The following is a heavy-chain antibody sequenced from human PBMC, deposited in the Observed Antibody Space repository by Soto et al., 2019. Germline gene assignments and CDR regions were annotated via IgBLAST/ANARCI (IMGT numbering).Heavy chain of an antibody. CDR2: INPHGGST. D-gene: IGHD3-3*01. CDR3: ARSSGGNFGIIIEGSNWFDP. J-gene: IGHJ5*02. CDR1: GDTFTSYY. V-gene: IGHV1-46*01. Sequence: ASVKVSCKAPGDTFTSYYRNWVRQAPGQGLEWMGVINPHGGSTKYAQKFQGRITMTRDTSRSTVYMELSSLRSDDTAIYYCARSSGGNFGIIIEGSNWFDPWGQGTLVTVSS.